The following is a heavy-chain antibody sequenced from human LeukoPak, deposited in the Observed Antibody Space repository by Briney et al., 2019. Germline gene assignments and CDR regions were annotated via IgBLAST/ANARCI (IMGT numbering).Heavy chain of an antibody. Sequence: GGSLRLSCAASGFTFSNAWMSWVRQAPGKGLEWVGRIKSKTDGGTTDYAAPVKGRFTISRDDSKNTLYLQMNSLKTEDTAVYYCTTPPSPGITIFGVDTYDAFDIWGQGTMVTVSS. V-gene: IGHV3-15*01. CDR3: TTPPSPGITIFGVDTYDAFDI. CDR1: GFTFSNAW. J-gene: IGHJ3*02. D-gene: IGHD3-3*01. CDR2: IKSKTDGGTT.